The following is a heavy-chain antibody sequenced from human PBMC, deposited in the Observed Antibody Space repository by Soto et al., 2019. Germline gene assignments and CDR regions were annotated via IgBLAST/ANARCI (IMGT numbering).Heavy chain of an antibody. CDR3: ARDLHGDYFVGDY. D-gene: IGHD4-17*01. CDR1: GYTLTSYY. J-gene: IGHJ4*02. V-gene: IGHV1-46*01. Sequence: GVSVKVSCKASGYTLTSYYMHWVRQAPGQGLEWMGIINPSGGSTSYAQKFQGRVTMTRDTSTSTVYMELSSLRSEDTAVYYCARDLHGDYFVGDYWGQGTLVTVSS. CDR2: INPSGGST.